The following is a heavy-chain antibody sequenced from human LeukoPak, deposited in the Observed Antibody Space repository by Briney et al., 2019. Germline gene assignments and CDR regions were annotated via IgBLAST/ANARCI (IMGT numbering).Heavy chain of an antibody. CDR2: IMPLFGTA. D-gene: IGHD4-17*01. Sequence: ASVKVSCKTSGGTFNNSAISWVRQAPGQGLEWLGGIMPLFGTAGYAQKFQGRVTITKDESTRTIYLELTSLTSDDTAVYYCARDVHGDYGSGWFDPWGQGTLVSVSS. V-gene: IGHV1-69*05. J-gene: IGHJ5*02. CDR3: ARDVHGDYGSGWFDP. CDR1: GGTFNNSA.